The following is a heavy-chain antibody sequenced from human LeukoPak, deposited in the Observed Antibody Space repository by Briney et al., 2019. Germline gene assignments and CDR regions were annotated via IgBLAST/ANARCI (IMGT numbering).Heavy chain of an antibody. D-gene: IGHD6-19*01. Sequence: KPSQTLSLTCTVPGGSISSDDYYWSWIRHPPGKGLEWIGHIYFSGSTNYNPSLKSRVTISVDTSKNQFSLKLSSVTAADTAVYYCARHMIRSSGWYGDYYYGMDVWGQGTTVTVSS. CDR3: ARHMIRSSGWYGDYYYGMDV. J-gene: IGHJ6*02. CDR2: IYFSGST. CDR1: GGSISSDDYY. V-gene: IGHV4-61*09.